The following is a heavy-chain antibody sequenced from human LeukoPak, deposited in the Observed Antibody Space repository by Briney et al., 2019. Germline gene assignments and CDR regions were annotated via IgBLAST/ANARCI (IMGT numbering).Heavy chain of an antibody. CDR3: ARARYVNSFYAFDI. Sequence: SETLSLTCTVSGGYIRFYYWSWLRQPPGRGLEWIGYMYDSGSTRSTNSNPSLKSLVTLSVYTSHNHSSLKLTSVTAADTAVYYCARARYVNSFYAFDIWGQGTLVTVSS. J-gene: IGHJ3*02. CDR2: MYDSGSTRST. V-gene: IGHV4-59*01. CDR1: GGYIRFYY. D-gene: IGHD3-9*01.